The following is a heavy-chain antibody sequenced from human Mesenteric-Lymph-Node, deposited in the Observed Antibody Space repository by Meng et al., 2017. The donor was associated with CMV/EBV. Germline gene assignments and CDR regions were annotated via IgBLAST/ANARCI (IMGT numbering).Heavy chain of an antibody. CDR2: INPNSGGT. CDR1: GYTFTDYS. CDR3: ARDRADPRMVVRVCWFDP. D-gene: IGHD4/OR15-4a*01. Sequence: ASVKVSCKASGYTFTDYSISWVRQAPGQGLEWMGWINPNSGGTNYAQKFQGRVTMTRDTSISTAYMELSRLRSDDTVVYYCARDRADPRMVVRVCWFDPWGQGTLVTVSS. V-gene: IGHV1-2*02. J-gene: IGHJ5*02.